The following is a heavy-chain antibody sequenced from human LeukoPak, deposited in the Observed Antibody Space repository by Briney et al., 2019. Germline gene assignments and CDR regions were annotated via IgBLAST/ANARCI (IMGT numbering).Heavy chain of an antibody. Sequence: SETLSLTCTVSGGSVSSGGYFWSWIRRHPGKGLEWIGYIYSSGSTYYNPSLKSRLTISVDTSKNQFSLKVSSVTAADTAVYYCATGPTYSSVDYWGQGTLVTVSS. V-gene: IGHV4-31*03. CDR1: GGSVSSGGYF. CDR3: ATGPTYSSVDY. J-gene: IGHJ4*02. D-gene: IGHD6-19*01. CDR2: IYSSGST.